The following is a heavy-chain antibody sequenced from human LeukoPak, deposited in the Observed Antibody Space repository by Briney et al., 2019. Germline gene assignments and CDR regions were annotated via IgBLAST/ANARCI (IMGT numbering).Heavy chain of an antibody. CDR3: VRAHHPGGWFDP. CDR2: INQDGGEI. Sequence: GGSLRLSCAASGFTFSSYGMSWVRQAPGKGLEWVASINQDGGEIHYVDSVKGRFTVSRDNAKNSLYLQMNSLTAEDTAVHYCVRAHHPGGWFDPWGQGTLVTVSS. J-gene: IGHJ5*02. D-gene: IGHD3-10*01. V-gene: IGHV3-7*04. CDR1: GFTFSSYG.